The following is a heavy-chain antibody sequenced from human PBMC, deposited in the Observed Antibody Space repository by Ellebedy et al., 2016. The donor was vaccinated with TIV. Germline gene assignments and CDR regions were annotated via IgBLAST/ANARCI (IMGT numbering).Heavy chain of an antibody. CDR3: ASEYSSGWTDY. CDR1: GGSISSYY. D-gene: IGHD6-19*01. Sequence: MPSETLSLTCTVSGGSISSYYWSWIRQPAGKGLEWIGRIYTSGSTNYNPSLQSRVPMSVDTSKNQFSLKLSSVTAADTAVYYCASEYSSGWTDYWGQGTLVTVSS. V-gene: IGHV4-4*07. CDR2: IYTSGST. J-gene: IGHJ4*02.